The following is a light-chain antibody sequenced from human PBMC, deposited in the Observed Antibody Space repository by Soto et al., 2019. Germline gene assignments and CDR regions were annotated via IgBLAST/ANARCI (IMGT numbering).Light chain of an antibody. CDR3: QQYYRPPYT. Sequence: EVELTQSPDILSVSPGETATLSCRASQSVRSNLAWYQQKPGQAPRLLIYGASTRATGIPARFSGSGSGREFTLTISSLQAEDVAVYFCQQYYRPPYTFGQGTKLEIK. J-gene: IGKJ2*01. CDR1: QSVRSN. CDR2: GAS. V-gene: IGKV3-15*01.